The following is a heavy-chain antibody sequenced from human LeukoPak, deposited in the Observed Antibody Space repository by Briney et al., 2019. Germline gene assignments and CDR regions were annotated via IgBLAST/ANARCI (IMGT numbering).Heavy chain of an antibody. CDR2: ISGNGRNT. V-gene: IGHV3-23*01. CDR1: GFTFSSYV. Sequence: GGSLRLSCAASGFTFSSYVMSWVRQAPGKGLEWVSTISGNGRNTYYADSVKGRFTISRDNSKITLYLEMNSLRAEDTAVYYCARGRGVYGYWYFDLWGRSTLVTVSS. J-gene: IGHJ2*01. D-gene: IGHD2-15*01. CDR3: ARGRGVYGYWYFDL.